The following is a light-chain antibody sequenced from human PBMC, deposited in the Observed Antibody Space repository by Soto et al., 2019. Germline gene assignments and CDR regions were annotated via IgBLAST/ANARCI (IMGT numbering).Light chain of an antibody. CDR1: QSVSSN. CDR3: QQYNNWPRT. Sequence: VLTQSPGTLSLSPGKRTTLSCRASQSVSSNLAWYQQKPGQAPRLLIYGASTRATGIPARFSGSGSGTEFTLTISSLQSEDFAVYYCQQYNNWPRTFGQGTKVDI. V-gene: IGKV3-15*01. CDR2: GAS. J-gene: IGKJ1*01.